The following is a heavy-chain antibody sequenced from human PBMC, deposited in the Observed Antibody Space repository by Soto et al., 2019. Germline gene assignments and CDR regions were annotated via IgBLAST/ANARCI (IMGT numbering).Heavy chain of an antibody. CDR3: ARVVGGRDDAFDI. J-gene: IGHJ3*02. D-gene: IGHD3-16*01. V-gene: IGHV1-3*01. Sequence: QVQLVQSGAEVKKPGASVKVSCKASGYTFTSYAMHWVRQAPGQRLEWMGWINAGNGNTKYSQKFHGRVTITRDTSASTAYMELSSLRSEDTAVYYCARVVGGRDDAFDIWCQGTMVTVSS. CDR2: INAGNGNT. CDR1: GYTFTSYA.